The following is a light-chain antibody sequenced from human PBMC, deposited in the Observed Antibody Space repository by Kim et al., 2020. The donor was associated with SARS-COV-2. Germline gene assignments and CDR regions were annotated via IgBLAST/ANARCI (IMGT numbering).Light chain of an antibody. V-gene: IGKV3-11*01. J-gene: IGKJ1*01. CDR1: HTVSMY. CDR3: QQRINWPPT. Sequence: SSPGERATPSCRASHTVSMYLAWYQEKPGQAPRLLIYEASNRAAGIPARFSGSGSGTDFTLTISSLEPEDFAVYYCQQRINWPPTFGQGTKVDIK. CDR2: EAS.